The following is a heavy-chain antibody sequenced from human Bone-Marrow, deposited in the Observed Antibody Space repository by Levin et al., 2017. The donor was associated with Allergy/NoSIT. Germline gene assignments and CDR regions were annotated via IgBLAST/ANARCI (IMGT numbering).Heavy chain of an antibody. V-gene: IGHV1-2*02. J-gene: IGHJ5*02. CDR2: INPNSGGT. CDR1: GYTFTGYY. D-gene: IGHD3-3*01. Sequence: ASVKVSCKASGYTFTGYYMHWVRQAPGQGLEWMGWINPNSGGTNYAQKFQGRVTMTRDTSISTAYMELSRLRSDDTAVYYCARDTLGSGYSSYNWFDPWGQGTLVTVSS. CDR3: ARDTLGSGYSSYNWFDP.